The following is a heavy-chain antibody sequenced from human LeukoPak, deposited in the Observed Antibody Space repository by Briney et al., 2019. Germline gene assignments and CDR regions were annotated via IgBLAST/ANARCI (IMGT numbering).Heavy chain of an antibody. D-gene: IGHD2-15*01. J-gene: IGHJ4*02. CDR1: GYTFTGYY. V-gene: IGHV1-69*13. CDR3: ARLVASTRLDGEY. CDR2: IIPIFGTA. Sequence: GASVKVSCKASGYTFTGYYMHGLRQAPGQGLEWMGGIIPIFGTANYAQKFQGRVTITADESTSTAYMELSSLRSEDTAVYYCARLVASTRLDGEYWGQGTLVTVSS.